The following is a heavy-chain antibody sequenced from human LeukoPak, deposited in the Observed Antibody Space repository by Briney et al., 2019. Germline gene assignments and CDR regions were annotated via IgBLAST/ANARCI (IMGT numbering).Heavy chain of an antibody. CDR1: GYTFTGYY. D-gene: IGHD6-19*01. Sequence: ASVKVSCKASGYTFTGYYMHWVRQAPGQGLEWMGWINPNSGGTNYAQKFQGRVTMTTDTSTSTAYMELRSLRSDDTAVYYCARDRPPGIAVAGPYNWFDPWGQGTLVTVSS. CDR2: INPNSGGT. J-gene: IGHJ5*02. V-gene: IGHV1-2*02. CDR3: ARDRPPGIAVAGPYNWFDP.